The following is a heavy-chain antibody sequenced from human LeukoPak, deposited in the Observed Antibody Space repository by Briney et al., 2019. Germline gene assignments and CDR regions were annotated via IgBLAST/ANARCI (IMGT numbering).Heavy chain of an antibody. J-gene: IGHJ4*02. CDR3: ARAVGGYSGYDPYFDY. Sequence: ASVKVSCKVSGYTLTELSMHWVRQAPGKGLEWMGGFDPEDGETIYAQKFQGRVTITRDTSASTAYMELSSLRSEDTAVYYCARAVGGYSGYDPYFDYWGQGTLVTVS. CDR1: GYTLTELS. CDR2: FDPEDGET. V-gene: IGHV1-24*01. D-gene: IGHD5-12*01.